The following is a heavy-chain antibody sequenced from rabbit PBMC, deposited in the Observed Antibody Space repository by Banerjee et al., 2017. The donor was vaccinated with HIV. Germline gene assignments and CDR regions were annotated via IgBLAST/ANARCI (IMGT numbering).Heavy chain of an antibody. CDR3: ARDVVAGDGYAL. CDR1: GFSFSSSYW. D-gene: IGHD6-1*01. Sequence: LEESGGDLVQPAGSLTLTCTASGFSFSSSYWLCWVRQAPGKGLEWIACIDAGSVGSTYYASWAKGRFTSSKTSSTTLTPQMTSLIAADTATYFCARDVVAGDGYALWGQGTLVTVS. CDR2: IDAGSVGST. V-gene: IGHV1S45*01. J-gene: IGHJ3*01.